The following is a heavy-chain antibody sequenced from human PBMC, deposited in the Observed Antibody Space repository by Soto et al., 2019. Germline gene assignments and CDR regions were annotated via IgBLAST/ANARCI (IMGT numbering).Heavy chain of an antibody. Sequence: GWSLRLSCAESGLTFTRNRMNWVRQAPGKWLEWVSSISSTTNYIYYVDSMKGRFTISRDNAKNSLYLEMNSLRAEDTAVYYCARESEDLTSNFDYWGQGTLLTVSS. J-gene: IGHJ4*02. CDR2: ISSTTNYI. CDR3: ARESEDLTSNFDY. V-gene: IGHV3-21*06. CDR1: GLTFTRNR.